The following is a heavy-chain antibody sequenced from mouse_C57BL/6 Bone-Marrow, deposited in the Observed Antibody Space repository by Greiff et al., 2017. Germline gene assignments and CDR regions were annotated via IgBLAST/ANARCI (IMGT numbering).Heavy chain of an antibody. CDR3: ARESNLIYWYFEF. Sequence: VQLQQSGAELMKPGASVTLSCKASGYTFTGYWIEWVKQRPGHGLEWIGEILPGSGSTNYNEKFKGKATFTADTSSNTAYMQLGSLTTEDSAIYYCARESNLIYWYFEFWGTGTTVTVSS. CDR2: ILPGSGST. V-gene: IGHV1-9*01. CDR1: GYTFTGYW. J-gene: IGHJ1*03. D-gene: IGHD2-5*01.